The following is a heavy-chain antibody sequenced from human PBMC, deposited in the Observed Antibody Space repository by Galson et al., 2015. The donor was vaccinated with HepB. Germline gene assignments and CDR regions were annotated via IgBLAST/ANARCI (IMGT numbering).Heavy chain of an antibody. Sequence: QPGAEVKKPGESLKISCKASGYSFTRHWIGWVRQLPGKGLEWMGIIYPGDSDTRYSPSFQGQVIISADKSISTAYLQWSSLKASDTAMFYCAKRAAGVVVDKGAFDIWGQGTMVTVSS. CDR1: GYSFTRHW. CDR3: AKRAAGVVVDKGAFDI. V-gene: IGHV5-51*03. D-gene: IGHD3-3*01. J-gene: IGHJ3*02. CDR2: IYPGDSDT.